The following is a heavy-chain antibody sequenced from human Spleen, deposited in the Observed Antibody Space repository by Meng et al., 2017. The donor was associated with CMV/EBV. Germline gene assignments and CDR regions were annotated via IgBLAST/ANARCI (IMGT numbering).Heavy chain of an antibody. D-gene: IGHD3-10*02. Sequence: GESLKISCAASGFTFSSYGMHWVRQAPGKGLEWVAVISSDGSNKYYAESVKGRFTISRDNAKNSLYLQMNSLTAEDTALYFCAREVTMLDTVDIWGQGTTVTVSS. CDR1: GFTFSSYG. J-gene: IGHJ6*02. CDR2: ISSDGSNK. CDR3: AREVTMLDTVDI. V-gene: IGHV3-30*03.